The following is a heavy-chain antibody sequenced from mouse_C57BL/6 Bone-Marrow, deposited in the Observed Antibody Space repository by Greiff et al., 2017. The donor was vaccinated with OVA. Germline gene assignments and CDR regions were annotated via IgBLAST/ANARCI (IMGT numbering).Heavy chain of an antibody. V-gene: IGHV1-81*01. CDR2: IYPRSGNT. CDR3: ARGSYSNYNAMDY. D-gene: IGHD2-5*01. Sequence: QVQLKQSGAELARPGASVKLSCKASGYTFTSYGISWVKQRTGQGLEWIGEIYPRSGNTYYNEKFKGKATLTADKSSSTAYMELRSLTSEDSAVYFCARGSYSNYNAMDYWGQGTSVTVSS. J-gene: IGHJ4*01. CDR1: GYTFTSYG.